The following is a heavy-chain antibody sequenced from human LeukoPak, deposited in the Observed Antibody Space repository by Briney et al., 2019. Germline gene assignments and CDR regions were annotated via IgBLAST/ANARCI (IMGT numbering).Heavy chain of an antibody. CDR1: GGTFSSYA. D-gene: IGHD3-22*01. CDR3: ARDTYYYDSSDDY. J-gene: IGHJ4*02. CDR2: IIPIFGTA. Sequence: SVKVSCKASGGTFSSYAFSWVRQAPGQGLEWMGRIIPIFGTANYAQKFQGRVTITTDESTSTAYMELSSLRSEDTAVYYCARDTYYYDSSDDYWGQGTLVTVSS. V-gene: IGHV1-69*05.